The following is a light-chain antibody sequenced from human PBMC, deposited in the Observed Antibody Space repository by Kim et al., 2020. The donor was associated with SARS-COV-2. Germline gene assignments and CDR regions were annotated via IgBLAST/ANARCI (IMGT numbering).Light chain of an antibody. J-gene: IGKJ4*01. Sequence: ERVMTQSPATLSVSPGERATLSCRASGSIKTNLAWYQQRPGQAPRLLIYGAFTRATDIPARFSGSGSGTEFTLTINGLQSEDIAVYYCQQYNHWPLTFGGGTKVDIK. V-gene: IGKV3-15*01. CDR1: GSIKTN. CDR2: GAF. CDR3: QQYNHWPLT.